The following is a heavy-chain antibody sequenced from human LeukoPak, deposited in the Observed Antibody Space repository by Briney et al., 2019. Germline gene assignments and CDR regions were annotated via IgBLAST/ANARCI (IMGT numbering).Heavy chain of an antibody. V-gene: IGHV1-46*01. J-gene: IGHJ5*02. CDR2: INPSGGST. Sequence: ASVKVSCKASGYTFTSYYMHWVRQAPGQGLEWMGIINPSGGSTGYAQKFQGRVTMTRDTSTSTVYMELSSLRSEDTAVYYCARAILDYYDSSGYSGWFDPWGQGTLVTVSS. D-gene: IGHD3-22*01. CDR3: ARAILDYYDSSGYSGWFDP. CDR1: GYTFTSYY.